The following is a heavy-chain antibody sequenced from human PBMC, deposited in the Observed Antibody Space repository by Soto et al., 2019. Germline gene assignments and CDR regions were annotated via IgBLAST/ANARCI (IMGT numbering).Heavy chain of an antibody. CDR3: TRHLVDY. J-gene: IGHJ4*02. CDR2: IRSKGNSYAT. V-gene: IGHV3-73*01. CDR1: GFNFDDSA. Sequence: PGGSLRLSCAASGFNFDDSAMHWVRQASGKGLEWVDRIRSKGNSYATAYAASVKGRFTISRDDSKNTAYLQMNSLKTEDTAVNYCTRHLVDYWGQGTLDTVSS.